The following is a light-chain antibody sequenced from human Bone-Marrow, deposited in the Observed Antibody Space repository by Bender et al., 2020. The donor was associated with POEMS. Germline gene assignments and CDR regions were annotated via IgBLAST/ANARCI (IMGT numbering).Light chain of an antibody. CDR1: ALPKKF. Sequence: SYELTQPPSVSVSPGQTARITCSGDALPKKFAYWYQQKPGQAPVLVMYKDTERPSGIPERFSGSSSGTTVTLTISGVQAEDEADYYCQSADSSGTYPVVFGGGTKLTVL. CDR3: QSADSSGTYPVV. CDR2: KDT. J-gene: IGLJ2*01. V-gene: IGLV3-25*03.